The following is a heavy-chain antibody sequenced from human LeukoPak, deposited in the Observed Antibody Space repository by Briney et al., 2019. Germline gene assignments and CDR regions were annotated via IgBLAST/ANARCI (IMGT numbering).Heavy chain of an antibody. CDR1: GFTVSNNY. CDR3: ARDAGHDPGYFDY. V-gene: IGHV3-66*01. CDR2: IYSGGST. J-gene: IGHJ4*02. Sequence: VGSLRLSCAASGFTVSNNYMSWVRQAPGRGLEWVSLIYSGGSTYHADSVRGRFTISRDNSKNTLYLQMNSLRAEDTAVYFCARDAGHDPGYFDYWGQGTLVTVSS.